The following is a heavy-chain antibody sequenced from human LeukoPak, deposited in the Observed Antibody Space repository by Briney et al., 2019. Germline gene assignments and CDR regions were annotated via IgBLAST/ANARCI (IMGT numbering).Heavy chain of an antibody. CDR3: ARGGLSIMGY. V-gene: IGHV3-48*01. CDR1: GITFSIYS. J-gene: IGHJ4*02. CDR2: ISSSGSTK. Sequence: GSPRLSCGASGITFSIYSMNWVRQAPGKGLEWVSYISSSGSTKYYADSVKGRFTISRDNARNSLYLQMNSLRAEDTAVYFCARGGLSIMGYWGQGTLVTVSS. D-gene: IGHD2/OR15-2a*01.